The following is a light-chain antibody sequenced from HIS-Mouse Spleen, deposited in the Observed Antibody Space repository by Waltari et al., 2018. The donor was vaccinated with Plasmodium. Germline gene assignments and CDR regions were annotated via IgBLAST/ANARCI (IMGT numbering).Light chain of an antibody. J-gene: IGKJ2*01. CDR3: PQYSSIPYT. CDR2: AAA. Sequence: AIWMTQSPSLLSASTGDRVTISCRMRQGISSYFAWYQQKPGKAPELLIYAAANLQTRVPSRFSGSGSGTYFTLTISCLQSEDCATYYCPQYSSIPYTFGQGTKLEIK. CDR1: QGISSY. V-gene: IGKV1D-8*02.